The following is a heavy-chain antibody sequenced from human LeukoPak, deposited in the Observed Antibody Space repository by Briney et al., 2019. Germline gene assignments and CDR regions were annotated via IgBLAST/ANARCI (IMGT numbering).Heavy chain of an antibody. D-gene: IGHD2-21*02. Sequence: GGSLRLSCASSGFTFSIYSMNWVRQAPGKGREGVSSSSSSRSYIYYADSVKGRFTICRDNAKKSLYLQMNSLRAEDTAVYYCARDPRGDYYFDYWGQGTLVTVSS. CDR2: SSSSRSYI. CDR3: ARDPRGDYYFDY. CDR1: GFTFSIYS. J-gene: IGHJ4*02. V-gene: IGHV3-21*01.